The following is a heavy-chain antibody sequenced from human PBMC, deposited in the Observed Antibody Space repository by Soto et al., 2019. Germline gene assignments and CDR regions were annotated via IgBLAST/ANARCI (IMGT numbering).Heavy chain of an antibody. CDR1: GCSISSSSYY. CDR3: ARHREVRTGTIVLYYYYMDV. V-gene: IGHV4-39*01. Sequence: PSETLSLTCTFSGCSISSSSYYWGWIRQPPGKGLEWIGSIYYSGSTNYNPSLKSRVTISVDTSKNQFSLKLSSVTAADTAVYYCARHREVRTGTIVLYYYYMDVWGKGTTVTVSS. D-gene: IGHD1-7*01. CDR2: IYYSGST. J-gene: IGHJ6*03.